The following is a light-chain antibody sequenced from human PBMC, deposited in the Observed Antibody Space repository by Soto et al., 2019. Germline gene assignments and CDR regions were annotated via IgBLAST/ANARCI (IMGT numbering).Light chain of an antibody. Sequence: EVVMTQSPATLSVSPGERATLSCRASQSISSDLAWYQQKPGQAPRLLIYGASTRASDIPSRFSGSGSGTELTLTISSLHSEDFAVYYCQPYNNWPPWTFGQGTKVEFK. CDR3: QPYNNWPPWT. J-gene: IGKJ1*01. V-gene: IGKV3-15*01. CDR2: GAS. CDR1: QSISSD.